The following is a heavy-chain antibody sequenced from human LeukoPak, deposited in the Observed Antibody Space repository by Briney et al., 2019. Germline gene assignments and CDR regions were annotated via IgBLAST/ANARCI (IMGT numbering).Heavy chain of an antibody. Sequence: SETLSLTCTVSGGSISSYYWSWIRQPAGKGLEWIGRIYSSGSTNYNPSLKSRVTMSVDTSKNQFSLKLSSVTAADTAMYYCARERYYYDGSGVNFDYWGQGTLVTVSS. V-gene: IGHV4-4*07. CDR2: IYSSGST. CDR3: ARERYYYDGSGVNFDY. CDR1: GGSISSYY. J-gene: IGHJ4*02. D-gene: IGHD3-22*01.